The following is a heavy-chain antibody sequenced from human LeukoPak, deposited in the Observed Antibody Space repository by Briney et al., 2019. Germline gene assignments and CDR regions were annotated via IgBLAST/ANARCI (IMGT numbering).Heavy chain of an antibody. J-gene: IGHJ5*02. D-gene: IGHD1-26*01. CDR2: IIPIFGTA. V-gene: IGHV1-69*05. CDR1: GGTFSSYA. CDR3: ARVSGSYVNWFDP. Sequence: WASVKVSCKDSGGTFSSYAISWVRQAPGQGLEWMGGIIPIFGTANYAQKFQGRVTITTDESTSTAYMELSSLRSEDTAVYYCARVSGSYVNWFDPWGQGTLVTVSS.